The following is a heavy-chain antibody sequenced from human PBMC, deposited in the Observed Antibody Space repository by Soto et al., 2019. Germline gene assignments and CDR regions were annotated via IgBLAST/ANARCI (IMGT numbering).Heavy chain of an antibody. Sequence: GGSLRLSCAASGFTFSSNAMSWVRQAPGKGLEWVSGISGSGGSTNYADSVKGRFTISRDNSKNTLYLQVNSLRAEDTAVYYCEKDVSTGNYYYSMDVCGKGTTVTVSS. V-gene: IGHV3-23*01. J-gene: IGHJ6*03. D-gene: IGHD4-4*01. CDR3: EKDVSTGNYYYSMDV. CDR1: GFTFSSNA. CDR2: ISGSGGST.